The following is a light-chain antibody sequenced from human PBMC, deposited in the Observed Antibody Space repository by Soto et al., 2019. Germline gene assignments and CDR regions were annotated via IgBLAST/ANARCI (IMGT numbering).Light chain of an antibody. Sequence: QSVLTQPPSVSGAPGQRVTISCTGSSSNIGAGYDVHWYQQLPGTAPKLLIYGNSNRPSGVPDRFSGSKSGTSASLAITGLQAEDEADYYCQSHDSSLRGVVFGGGTKLTVL. V-gene: IGLV1-40*01. CDR2: GNS. J-gene: IGLJ2*01. CDR1: SSNIGAGYD. CDR3: QSHDSSLRGVV.